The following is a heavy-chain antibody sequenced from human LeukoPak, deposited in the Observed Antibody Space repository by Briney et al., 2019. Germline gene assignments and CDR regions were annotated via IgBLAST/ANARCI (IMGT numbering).Heavy chain of an antibody. Sequence: AGGSLRLSCAASGFTFSSYGMHWVRQAPGKRLEWVAFIRYDGSNKYYADSVKGRFTISRDNSKNTLYLQMNSLRAEDTAVYYCAKGRSSGWYLGAFDIWGQGTMVTVSS. CDR2: IRYDGSNK. V-gene: IGHV3-30*02. D-gene: IGHD6-19*01. CDR1: GFTFSSYG. J-gene: IGHJ3*02. CDR3: AKGRSSGWYLGAFDI.